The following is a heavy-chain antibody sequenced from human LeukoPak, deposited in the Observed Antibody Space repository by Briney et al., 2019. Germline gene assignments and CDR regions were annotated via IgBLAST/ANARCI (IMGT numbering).Heavy chain of an antibody. CDR3: ARDQTMIVVVSTRSYGMDV. Sequence: PSETLSLTCAVSGGSISSSNWWSWVRQPPGKGLEWIGEIYHSGSTNYNPSLKSRVTISVDKSKNQFSLKLSSVTAADTAVYYCARDQTMIVVVSTRSYGMDVWGQGTTVTVSS. CDR1: GGSISSSNW. D-gene: IGHD3-22*01. CDR2: IYHSGST. V-gene: IGHV4-4*02. J-gene: IGHJ6*02.